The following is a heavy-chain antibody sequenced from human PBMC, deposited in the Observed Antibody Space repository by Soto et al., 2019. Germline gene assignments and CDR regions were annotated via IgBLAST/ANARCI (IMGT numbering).Heavy chain of an antibody. CDR1: GFTFSNYA. D-gene: IGHD6-6*01. J-gene: IGHJ4*02. CDR2: ISGGDGSA. V-gene: IGHV3-23*01. Sequence: EVQLLESGGGLVQPGGSLRLSCAASGFTFSNYAMSWVRQAPGKGLEWVSSISGGDGSAHYADSVKGRFTISRDNSKNTLHLQINSLRAEDTAVYYCAKDRWDTSSFTDYWGQGTLVTVSS. CDR3: AKDRWDTSSFTDY.